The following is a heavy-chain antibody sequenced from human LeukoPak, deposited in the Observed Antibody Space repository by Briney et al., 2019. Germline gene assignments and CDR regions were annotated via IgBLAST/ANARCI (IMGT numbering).Heavy chain of an antibody. J-gene: IGHJ3*02. V-gene: IGHV1-2*02. CDR2: INPNSGGT. Sequence: ASVKVSCKASGYTFTGYYMHWVRQAPGQGLEWMGWINPNSGGTNYAQKFQGRVTMTRDTSISTAYMELSRLRSDDTAVYYCARPFRYDILTGYSDAFDIWGQGTMVTVSS. CDR3: ARPFRYDILTGYSDAFDI. CDR1: GYTFTGYY. D-gene: IGHD3-9*01.